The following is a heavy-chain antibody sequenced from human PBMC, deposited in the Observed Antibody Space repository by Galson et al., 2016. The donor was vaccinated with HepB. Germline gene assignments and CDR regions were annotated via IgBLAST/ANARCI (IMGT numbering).Heavy chain of an antibody. CDR3: AKGTHGNAFYFDY. J-gene: IGHJ4*02. Sequence: LRFSCAASGFTFSDYAMTWVRQAPGKGLEWVSAINGNGDYIFYADSVKGRFTISRDNSKNTLYLQMNSLRVEDTAVYYCAKGTHGNAFYFDYWGQGTLVTVSS. CDR2: INGNGDYI. D-gene: IGHD1/OR15-1a*01. CDR1: GFTFSDYA. V-gene: IGHV3-23*01.